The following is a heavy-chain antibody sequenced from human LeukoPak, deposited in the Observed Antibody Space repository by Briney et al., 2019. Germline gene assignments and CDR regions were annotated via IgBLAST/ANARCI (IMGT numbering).Heavy chain of an antibody. CDR1: GFTFSSYS. D-gene: IGHD3-22*01. V-gene: IGHV3-21*01. CDR2: ITSSSSYI. CDR3: AREVWRDYYDSSGDFDY. Sequence: GGSLRLSCAASGFTFSSYSMNWVRQAPGKGLQWVSPITSSSSYIYYADSVKGRFTISRDNAKSSLYLQMNSLRAEDTAVYYCAREVWRDYYDSSGDFDYWGQGTLVTVSS. J-gene: IGHJ4*02.